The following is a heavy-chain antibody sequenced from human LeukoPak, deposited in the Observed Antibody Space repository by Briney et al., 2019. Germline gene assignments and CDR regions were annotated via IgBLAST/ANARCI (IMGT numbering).Heavy chain of an antibody. CDR2: IKQDGSEK. D-gene: IGHD3-9*01. CDR1: GFTFSSYW. V-gene: IGHV3-7*01. Sequence: GGSLRLSCAASGFTFSSYWMSWVRQAPGKGLEWVANIKQDGSEKYYVDSVKGRFTISRDNAKNSLYLQMNSLRAEDTAVYYCAREYYDILTGYDAFDYWGQGTLVTVSS. CDR3: AREYYDILTGYDAFDY. J-gene: IGHJ4*02.